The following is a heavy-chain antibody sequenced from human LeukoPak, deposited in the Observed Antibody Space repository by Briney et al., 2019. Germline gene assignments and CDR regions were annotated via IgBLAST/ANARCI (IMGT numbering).Heavy chain of an antibody. CDR1: GYTFTSYD. Sequence: ASVKVSCKPSGYTFTSYDINWVRQATGQGLEWMGWMNPNSGNTGYAQKFQGRVTMTRNTSISTAYMELSSLRSEDTAVYYCARVRYCSSTSCSNLNEEFDYWGQGTLVTVSS. V-gene: IGHV1-8*01. D-gene: IGHD2-2*01. CDR3: ARVRYCSSTSCSNLNEEFDY. CDR2: MNPNSGNT. J-gene: IGHJ4*02.